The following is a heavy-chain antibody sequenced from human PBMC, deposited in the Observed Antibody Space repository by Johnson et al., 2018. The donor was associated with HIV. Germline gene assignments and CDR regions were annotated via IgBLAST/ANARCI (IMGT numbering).Heavy chain of an antibody. CDR3: ARDGAIAGAATEALDI. V-gene: IGHV3-30*19. CDR1: GFTFRDAW. D-gene: IGHD1-26*01. J-gene: IGHJ3*02. Sequence: QVQLVESGGGVVQPGRSLRVSCAVSGFTFRDAWMSWVRQAPGKGLEWVATTSFDERGKHYTDSVKGRFTISRDNSKNALYLQLNSLRPEDTAVYYCARDGAIAGAATEALDIWGQGTMVTVSS. CDR2: TSFDERGK.